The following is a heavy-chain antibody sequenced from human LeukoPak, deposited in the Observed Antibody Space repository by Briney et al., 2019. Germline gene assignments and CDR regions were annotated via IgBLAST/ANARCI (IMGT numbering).Heavy chain of an antibody. Sequence: SETLSLTCTVSGGSISSYYWSWIRQPPGKGLEWIGYIYYSGSTNYNPSLKGRVTISVDTSKNQFSLKLSSVTAADTAVYYCARVSGLLYSSSWIIPKRWYFDLWGRGTLVTVSS. CDR1: GGSISSYY. D-gene: IGHD6-13*01. CDR2: IYYSGST. V-gene: IGHV4-59*12. CDR3: ARVSGLLYSSSWIIPKRWYFDL. J-gene: IGHJ2*01.